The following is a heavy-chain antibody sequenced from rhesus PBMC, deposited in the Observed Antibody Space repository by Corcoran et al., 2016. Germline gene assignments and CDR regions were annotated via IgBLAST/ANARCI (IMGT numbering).Heavy chain of an antibody. J-gene: IGHJ4*01. CDR2: ISPYNGNK. CDR1: GYTFTSYY. CDR3: TRGAAAGTHLDY. Sequence: QVQLVQSGAEIKQPGASVKLSCKASGYTFTSYYMHWVRQAPGQGLEWIGLISPYNGNKGHAQNFQGRVTRTTDTATSTGYMELSSLRSEDTAVYYCTRGAAAGTHLDYWGQGVLVTVSS. D-gene: IGHD6-31*01. V-gene: IGHV1-1*01.